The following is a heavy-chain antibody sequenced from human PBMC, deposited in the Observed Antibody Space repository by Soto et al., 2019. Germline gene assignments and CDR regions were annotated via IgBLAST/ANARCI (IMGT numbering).Heavy chain of an antibody. V-gene: IGHV4-4*07. CDR3: ARVGYCSGGSCYEYYYGMDV. D-gene: IGHD2-15*01. Sequence: PSETLSLTCTVSGGSISSYYWSWIRQPAGKGLEWIGRIYTSGSTNYNPSPKSRVTMSVDTSKNQFSLKLSSVTAADTAVYYCARVGYCSGGSCYEYYYGMDVWGQGTTVTVSS. J-gene: IGHJ6*02. CDR2: IYTSGST. CDR1: GGSISSYY.